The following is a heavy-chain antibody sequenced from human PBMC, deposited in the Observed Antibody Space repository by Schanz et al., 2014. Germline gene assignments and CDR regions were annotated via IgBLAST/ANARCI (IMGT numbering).Heavy chain of an antibody. CDR3: TKGRTFGR. V-gene: IGHV1-8*02. CDR1: GYSFTTYG. D-gene: IGHD3-16*01. CDR2: MNSKTGNT. Sequence: QVQLVQSAPEVKKPGASVKVSCKASGYSFTTYGLNWVRQAPGQGPEWMGWMNSKTGNTGYAQRFQGRVTMTRNTSITTAYLELSSLRSGDTAVYYCTKGRTFGRWGQGTLVTVSS. J-gene: IGHJ4*02.